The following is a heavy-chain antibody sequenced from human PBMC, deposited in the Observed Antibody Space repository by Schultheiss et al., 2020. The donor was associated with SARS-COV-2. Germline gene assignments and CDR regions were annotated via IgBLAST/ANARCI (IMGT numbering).Heavy chain of an antibody. Sequence: GGSLRLSCLASGLTFSNYTMHWVRQAPGKGLEWVSSIRSRGTYIHYADSVRGRFTISRDNSKNTLYLQMNSLRAEDTAVYYCTTAGREDSSGWYRGGDYWGQGTLVTVSS. J-gene: IGHJ4*02. CDR3: TTAGREDSSGWYRGGDY. D-gene: IGHD6-19*01. CDR1: GLTFSNYT. V-gene: IGHV3-21*01. CDR2: IRSRGTYI.